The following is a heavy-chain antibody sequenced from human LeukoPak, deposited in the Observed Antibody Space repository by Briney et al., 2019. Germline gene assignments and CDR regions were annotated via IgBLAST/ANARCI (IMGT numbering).Heavy chain of an antibody. CDR3: TRGLLGAPTSYFDY. J-gene: IGHJ4*02. V-gene: IGHV3-30-3*01. D-gene: IGHD1-26*01. Sequence: GGSLRLSCAASGFTFSSNAMHWVRQAPGKGLEWVAVITYDGSNKYYADSVKGRFTISRDNSKNTLYLQMNSLRAEDTAVYYCTRGLLGAPTSYFDYWGQGTLVTVSS. CDR2: ITYDGSNK. CDR1: GFTFSSNA.